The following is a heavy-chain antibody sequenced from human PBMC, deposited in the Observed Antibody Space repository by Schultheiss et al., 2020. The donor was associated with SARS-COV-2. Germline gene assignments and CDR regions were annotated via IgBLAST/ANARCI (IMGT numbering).Heavy chain of an antibody. V-gene: IGHV1-2*02. J-gene: IGHJ4*02. D-gene: IGHD4-17*01. CDR3: ARDVGGNYGDYVH. Sequence: ASVKVSCKASGYSFTGYYMHWLRQAPGQGLEWMGWINPNSGGTNYAQNFQGGVTMTRDTSISTAYMELSRLRSEDTAVYYCARDVGGNYGDYVHWGQGTLVTVSS. CDR1: GYSFTGYY. CDR2: INPNSGGT.